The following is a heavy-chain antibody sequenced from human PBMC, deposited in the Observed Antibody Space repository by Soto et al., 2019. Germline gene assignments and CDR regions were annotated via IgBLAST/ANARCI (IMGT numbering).Heavy chain of an antibody. V-gene: IGHV4-61*01. CDR1: GDSISSDYYH. CDR2: IHYSGSI. CDR3: AGDPDYTRFDH. Sequence: SETLSLTCTVSGDSISSDYYHWTWIRQSPGKGLEWIGYIHYSGSINYNPSLKSRVTISVDTSKNQFSLKLSSVTAADTAVYYCAGDPDYTRFDHWGQGTLVTVS. J-gene: IGHJ4*02. D-gene: IGHD4-4*01.